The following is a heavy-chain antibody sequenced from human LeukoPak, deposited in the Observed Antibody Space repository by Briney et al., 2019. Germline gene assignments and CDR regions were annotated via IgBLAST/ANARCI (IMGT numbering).Heavy chain of an antibody. CDR3: ARDIVVVPAARYIYYYYYMDV. D-gene: IGHD2-2*01. CDR2: INHSGST. V-gene: IGHV4-34*01. CDR1: GGSFSGYY. Sequence: SETLSLTCAVYGGSFSGYYWSWIRQPPGKGLERIGEINHSGSTNYNPSLKSRVTISVDTSKNQFSLKLSSVTAADTAVYYCARDIVVVPAARYIYYYYYMDVWGKGTTVTVSS. J-gene: IGHJ6*03.